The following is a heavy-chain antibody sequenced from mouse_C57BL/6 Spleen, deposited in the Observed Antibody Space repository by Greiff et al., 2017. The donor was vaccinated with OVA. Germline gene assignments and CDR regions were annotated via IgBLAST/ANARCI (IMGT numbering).Heavy chain of an antibody. CDR3: ARGTTVVDSWFAY. V-gene: IGHV3-6*01. D-gene: IGHD1-1*01. Sequence: EESGPGLVKPSQSLSLTCSVTGYSITSGYYWNWIRQLPGNKLEWMGYISYDGSNNYNPSLKNRISITRDTSKNQFFLKLNSVTTEDTATYYCARGTTVVDSWFAYWGQGTLVTVSA. CDR1: GYSITSGYY. J-gene: IGHJ3*01. CDR2: ISYDGSN.